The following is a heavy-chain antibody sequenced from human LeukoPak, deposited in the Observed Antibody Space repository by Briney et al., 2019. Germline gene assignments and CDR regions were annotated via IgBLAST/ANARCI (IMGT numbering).Heavy chain of an antibody. Sequence: ESSVKVSCKASGYTFTSYDINWVRQATGQGLEWMGWMNPNSGNTGYAQKFQGRVTMTRDTSISTAYMELSSLRSEDTAVYYCARWETVRAIFDYWGQGTLVTVSS. J-gene: IGHJ4*02. CDR3: ARWETVRAIFDY. D-gene: IGHD1-26*01. CDR1: GYTFTSYD. CDR2: MNPNSGNT. V-gene: IGHV1-8*01.